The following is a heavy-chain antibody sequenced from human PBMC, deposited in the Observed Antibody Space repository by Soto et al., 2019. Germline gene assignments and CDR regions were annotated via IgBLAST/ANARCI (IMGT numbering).Heavy chain of an antibody. V-gene: IGHV4-61*01. J-gene: IGHJ6*02. CDR3: ARPYCTTTAFQAHGIDV. Sequence: KPSETLSLTCTVSGGSVSSGSYYWTWIRQPPGKGLEWLGYIYYSGTTNYNPPLKSRITISVDTSGNQFSLKLSSVTAADTAVYFCARPYCTTTAFQAHGIDVWGQGTTVTVSS. D-gene: IGHD4-4*01. CDR2: IYYSGTT. CDR1: GGSVSSGSYY.